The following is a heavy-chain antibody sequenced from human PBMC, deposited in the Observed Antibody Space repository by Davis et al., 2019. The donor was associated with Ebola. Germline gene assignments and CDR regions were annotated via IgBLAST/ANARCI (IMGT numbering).Heavy chain of an antibody. CDR2: ISVYSSYT. CDR1: GYTSNSYA. J-gene: IGHJ6*02. CDR3: ARVGTTVTTSYYYYGMDV. Sequence: AASVKVSCKASGYTSNSYAISWVRQAPGQGLEWMGWISVYSSYTNYAQKFQGRVTMTTDTSTSTTYMELRSLRSDDTAVYYCARVGTTVTTSYYYYGMDVWGQGTTVTVSS. V-gene: IGHV1-18*01. D-gene: IGHD4-17*01.